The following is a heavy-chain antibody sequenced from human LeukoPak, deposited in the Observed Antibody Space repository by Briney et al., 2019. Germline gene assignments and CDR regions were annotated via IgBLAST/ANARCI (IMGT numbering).Heavy chain of an antibody. CDR1: GFTVSNNY. J-gene: IGHJ4*02. D-gene: IGHD2/OR15-2a*01. V-gene: IGHV3-66*01. CDR3: VSFYETY. CDR2: IYSGGNT. Sequence: PGGSLRLSCAASGFTVSNNYMSWVRQAPGKGLEWVSLIYSGGNTYYADSVKGRFTISKDNAKNTVYLQMNSLRAEDTAVYYCVSFYETYWGRGTLVTVSS.